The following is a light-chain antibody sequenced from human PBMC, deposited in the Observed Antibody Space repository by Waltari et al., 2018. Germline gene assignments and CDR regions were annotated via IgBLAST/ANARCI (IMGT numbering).Light chain of an antibody. V-gene: IGLV2-14*01. Sequence: QSALTQPSSVSGPPRQSIALSCTGTLSDIGSINFVSWYQQNPAKPPKLIIYDVPGRPSGVSDRFSGSKSGNTASLTISGLQAEDEADYYCSSYTSSRTLIFGGGTKVTV. CDR2: DVP. J-gene: IGLJ2*01. CDR1: LSDIGSINF. CDR3: SSYTSSRTLI.